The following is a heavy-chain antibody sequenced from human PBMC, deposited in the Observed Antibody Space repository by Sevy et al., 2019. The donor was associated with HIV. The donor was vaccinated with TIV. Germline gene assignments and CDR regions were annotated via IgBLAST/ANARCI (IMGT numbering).Heavy chain of an antibody. CDR3: STTKDYYDSSGYPFDY. V-gene: IGHV1-24*01. Sequence: ASVNVSCKVSGYTLSQLSMHWVRQAPGKGLEWVGTFDPEDGRTIYAQKFQGRVTMTEDTSTDTAYMELNSLNSEDTAVYYCSTTKDYYDSSGYPFDYWGQGTQVTVSS. D-gene: IGHD3-22*01. J-gene: IGHJ4*02. CDR2: FDPEDGRT. CDR1: GYTLSQLS.